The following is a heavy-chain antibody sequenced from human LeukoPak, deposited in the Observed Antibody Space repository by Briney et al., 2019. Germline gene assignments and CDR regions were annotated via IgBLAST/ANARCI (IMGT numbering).Heavy chain of an antibody. CDR1: GGSISSGDYY. J-gene: IGHJ3*02. Sequence: SQTLSLTCTVSGGSISSGDYYWRWIRQPPGKGLEWIGYIYYSGSTYYNPSLKSRITISVDTSENRFSLKLSSVTATGTAVYYCARDCSGGSCYGAFDIWGQGTMVTVSS. V-gene: IGHV4-30-4*01. CDR2: IYYSGST. D-gene: IGHD2-15*01. CDR3: ARDCSGGSCYGAFDI.